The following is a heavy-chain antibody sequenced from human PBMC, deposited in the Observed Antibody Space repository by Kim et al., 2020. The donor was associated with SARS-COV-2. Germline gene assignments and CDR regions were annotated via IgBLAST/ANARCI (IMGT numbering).Heavy chain of an antibody. D-gene: IGHD3-16*01. V-gene: IGHV3-13*01. Sequence: GGSLRLSCAASGLTFSSHDAHWVRQSTGRGLEWVSRIGAAGDTDYAGSVKGRFTISLDSDKKSLYLQMNNLGAGDTAVYYCARVLRGPWRIDHWGRGTLVSVSS. CDR3: ARVLRGPWRIDH. J-gene: IGHJ2*01. CDR2: IGAAGDT. CDR1: GLTFSSHD.